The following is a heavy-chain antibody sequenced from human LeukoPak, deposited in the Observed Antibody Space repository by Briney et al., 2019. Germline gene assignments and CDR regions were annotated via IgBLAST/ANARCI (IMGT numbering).Heavy chain of an antibody. CDR1: GYTFTSYG. D-gene: IGHD5-12*01. J-gene: IGHJ5*02. Sequence: ASVKVSCKASGYTFTSYGISWVRQAPGQGLEWMGWISAYNGNTNYAQKLQGRVTMTTDTSTSTAYMELRSLRSDDTAVYYCARDDGGYDRPNWFDPWGQGTLVTVSS. CDR2: ISAYNGNT. CDR3: ARDDGGYDRPNWFDP. V-gene: IGHV1-18*01.